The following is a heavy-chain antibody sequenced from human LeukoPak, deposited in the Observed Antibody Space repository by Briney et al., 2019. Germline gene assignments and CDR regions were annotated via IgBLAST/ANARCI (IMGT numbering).Heavy chain of an antibody. D-gene: IGHD3-3*01. CDR3: AREAQYYDFWSGPHYYYYGMDV. CDR1: GYTFTGYY. V-gene: IGHV1-2*02. CDR2: INPNSGGT. Sequence: GASVKVSCKASGYTFTGYYMHWVRQAPGQGLEWMGWINPNSGGTNYAQKFQGRVTMTRDTSISTAYMELSRLRSDDTAVYYCAREAQYYDFWSGPHYYYYGMDVWGQGTTVTVSS. J-gene: IGHJ6*02.